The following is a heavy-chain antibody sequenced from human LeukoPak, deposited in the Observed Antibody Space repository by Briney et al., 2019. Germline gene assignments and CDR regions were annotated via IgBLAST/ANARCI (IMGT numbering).Heavy chain of an antibody. V-gene: IGHV1-2*06. CDR3: ARALGLAVAGTSRGLAPNWFDP. CDR2: INPNSGGT. J-gene: IGHJ5*02. CDR1: GYTFTGYY. D-gene: IGHD6-19*01. Sequence: ASVKVSCKASGYTFTGYYMHWVRQAPGQGLEWMGRINPNSGGTDYAQKFQGRVTMTRDTSISTAYMELSRLRSDDTAVYYCARALGLAVAGTSRGLAPNWFDPWGQGTLVTVSS.